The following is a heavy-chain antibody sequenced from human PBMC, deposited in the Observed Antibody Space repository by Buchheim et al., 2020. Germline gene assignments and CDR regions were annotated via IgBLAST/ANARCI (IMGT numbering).Heavy chain of an antibody. Sequence: EVQLLESGGGLVQPGGSLRLSCAASGFTFSGYAMRWVRQAPGKGLEWVSAISGSGGSTYYADSVKGRFTISRDNSKNTLYLQMNSLGAEDAAVYYCAKRDVGCTGDVCYYYFGMDVWGQGT. CDR1: GFTFSGYA. D-gene: IGHD2-8*02. CDR3: AKRDVGCTGDVCYYYFGMDV. V-gene: IGHV3-23*01. CDR2: ISGSGGST. J-gene: IGHJ6*02.